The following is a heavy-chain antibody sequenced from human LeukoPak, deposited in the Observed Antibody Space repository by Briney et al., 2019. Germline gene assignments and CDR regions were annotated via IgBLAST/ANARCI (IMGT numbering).Heavy chain of an antibody. J-gene: IGHJ1*01. D-gene: IGHD5-24*01. Sequence: SQTLSLTCTVSGGSISSGSYYWSWIRQPAGKGLEWIGRIYTSGSTNYNPSLRSRVTISADTSKNQFSLRLSSVTAADTAVYYCARHVPRARWVHSEYFQLWGQGTLVTVSS. CDR2: IYTSGST. CDR1: GGSISSGSYY. CDR3: ARHVPRARWVHSEYFQL. V-gene: IGHV4-61*02.